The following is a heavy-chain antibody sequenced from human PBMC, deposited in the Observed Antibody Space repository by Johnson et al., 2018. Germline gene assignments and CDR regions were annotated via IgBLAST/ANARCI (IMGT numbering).Heavy chain of an antibody. Sequence: QVQLVESGPGLVKPSETLSLTCTVSGGSISSYYWSWIRQPPGKGLEWIGYIYYSGSTNYDPSLKSRVTVSLHTFKNQFSLKLSSVTAADPAVYYCSGGYSSGWFHYRAMDVWGQGTTVTVSS. V-gene: IGHV4-59*12. CDR2: IYYSGST. D-gene: IGHD6-19*01. CDR1: GGSISSYY. CDR3: SGGYSSGWFHYRAMDV. J-gene: IGHJ6*02.